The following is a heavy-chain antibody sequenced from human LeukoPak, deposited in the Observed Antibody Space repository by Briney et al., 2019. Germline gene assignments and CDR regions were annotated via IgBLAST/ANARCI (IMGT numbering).Heavy chain of an antibody. J-gene: IGHJ5*02. V-gene: IGHV3-30*02. CDR2: IRYDGSNE. D-gene: IGHD2-2*01. Sequence: GGSLRLSRAASGFTFSSYGMHWVRQAPGKGLEWVAFIRYDGSNEYYADSVKGRFTISRDNSKNTLYLQMNSLRAEDTALYYCAKDLGGSSWPPHWFDPWGQGTLVTVSS. CDR1: GFTFSSYG. CDR3: AKDLGGSSWPPHWFDP.